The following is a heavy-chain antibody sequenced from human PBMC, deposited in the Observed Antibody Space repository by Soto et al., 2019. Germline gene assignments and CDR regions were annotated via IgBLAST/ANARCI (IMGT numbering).Heavy chain of an antibody. CDR3: TTAYQSDFWSGYYWWGYYYGMDV. D-gene: IGHD3-3*01. J-gene: IGHJ6*02. CDR2: IKSKTDGGTT. CDR1: GFTFSNAW. V-gene: IGHV3-15*07. Sequence: GGSLRLSSAASGFTFSNAWMNWVRQAPGKGLEWVGRIKSKTDGGTTDYAAPVKGRFTISRDDSKNTLYLQMNSLKTEDTAVYYCTTAYQSDFWSGYYWWGYYYGMDVWGQGTTVTVSS.